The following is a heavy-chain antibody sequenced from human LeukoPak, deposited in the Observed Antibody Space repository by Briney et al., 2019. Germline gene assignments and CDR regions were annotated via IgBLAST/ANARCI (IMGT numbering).Heavy chain of an antibody. D-gene: IGHD6-19*01. J-gene: IGHJ4*02. Sequence: SETLSLTCTVSGGSISSYYWSWIRQPPGKGLEWIGYIYYSGSTNYNPSHKSRVTMSIDTSKNQFSLKLTSVTAADTATYYCARETSLAGFASGLGFNYWGQGILVTVSS. CDR2: IYYSGST. V-gene: IGHV4-59*01. CDR3: ARETSLAGFASGLGFNY. CDR1: GGSISSYY.